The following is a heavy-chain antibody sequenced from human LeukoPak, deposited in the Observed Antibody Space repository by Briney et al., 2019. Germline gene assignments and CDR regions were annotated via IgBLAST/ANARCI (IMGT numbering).Heavy chain of an antibody. CDR3: ARETRYCSGGSCYEPFDY. D-gene: IGHD2-15*01. CDR2: IYYSGSN. CDR1: GGSISSYY. Sequence: SETLSLTCTVSGGSISSYYWSWIRQPPGKGLEWVGYIYYSGSNNYNPSLKSRATISVDTSKNQFSLKVSSVTAADTAVYYCARETRYCSGGSCYEPFDYWGQGTLVTVSS. J-gene: IGHJ4*02. V-gene: IGHV4-59*01.